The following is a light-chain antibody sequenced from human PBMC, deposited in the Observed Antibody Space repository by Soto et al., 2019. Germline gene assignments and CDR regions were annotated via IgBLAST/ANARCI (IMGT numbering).Light chain of an antibody. CDR3: QQYKSDSWT. V-gene: IGKV1-39*01. Sequence: DIQMTQSPSSLSASIGDRVIITCRASQTISDFLNWYQLKPGKAPKLLIYAASNLQSGVPSRFSGSGSGTEFTLTISSLQPDDFAAYYCQQYKSDSWTFGQGTKVDIK. CDR1: QTISDF. CDR2: AAS. J-gene: IGKJ1*01.